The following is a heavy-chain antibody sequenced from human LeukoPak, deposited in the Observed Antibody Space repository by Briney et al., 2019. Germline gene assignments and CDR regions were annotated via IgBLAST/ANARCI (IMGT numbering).Heavy chain of an antibody. CDR3: AREFSGSNYGFPFDY. CDR1: GFTLSSYS. J-gene: IGHJ4*02. CDR2: ISSSSSTI. V-gene: IGHV3-48*01. D-gene: IGHD1-26*01. Sequence: PGGSLRLSCAASGFTLSSYSMNWVRQAPGKGLEWVSSISSSSSTIYYADSVKGRFTISRDNAKNSLYLQMNSLRAEDTAVYYCAREFSGSNYGFPFDYWGQGTLVTVSS.